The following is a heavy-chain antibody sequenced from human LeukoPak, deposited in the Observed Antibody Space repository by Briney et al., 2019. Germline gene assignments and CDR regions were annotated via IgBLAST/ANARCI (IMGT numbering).Heavy chain of an antibody. CDR3: AGGRSRGWPKGRRYYFDY. CDR2: INHSGST. V-gene: IGHV4-34*01. D-gene: IGHD6-19*01. J-gene: IGHJ4*02. CDR1: GGSFSGYY. Sequence: SETLSLTCAVYGGSFSGYYWSWIRQPPGKGLEWIGEINHSGSTNYNPSLKSRVTISVDTSKNQFSLKLSSVTAADTAVYYCAGGRSRGWPKGRRYYFDYWGQGTLVTVSS.